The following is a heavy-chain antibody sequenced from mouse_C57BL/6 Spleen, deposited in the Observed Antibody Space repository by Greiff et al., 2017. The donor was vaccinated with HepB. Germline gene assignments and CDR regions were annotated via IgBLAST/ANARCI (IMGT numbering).Heavy chain of an antibody. Sequence: EVQLQESGPVLVKPGASVKMSCKASGYTFTDYYMNWVKQSHGKSLEWIGVINPYNGGTSYNQKFKGKATLTVDKSSSTAYMELNSLTSEDSAVYYCAREGIYYGILFDYWGQGTTLTVSS. CDR1: GYTFTDYY. CDR2: INPYNGGT. CDR3: AREGIYYGILFDY. V-gene: IGHV1-19*01. J-gene: IGHJ2*01. D-gene: IGHD2-1*01.